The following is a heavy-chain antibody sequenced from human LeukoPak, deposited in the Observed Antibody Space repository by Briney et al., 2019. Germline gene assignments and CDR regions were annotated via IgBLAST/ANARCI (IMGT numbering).Heavy chain of an antibody. CDR1: GFTFSSYA. D-gene: IGHD3-10*01. J-gene: IGHJ5*02. CDR2: ISGSGGST. Sequence: GGSLRLSCAASGFTFSSYAMSWVRQAPGKGLEWVSAISGSGGSTYYADSVKGRFTISRDNSKNTLYLQMNSLRAEDTAVYYCARESDMAMVRGVITWYNWFDPWGQGTLVTVSS. CDR3: ARESDMAMVRGVITWYNWFDP. V-gene: IGHV3-23*01.